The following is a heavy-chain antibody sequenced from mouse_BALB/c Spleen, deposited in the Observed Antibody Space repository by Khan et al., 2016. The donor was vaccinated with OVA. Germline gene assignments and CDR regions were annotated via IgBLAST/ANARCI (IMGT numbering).Heavy chain of an antibody. CDR1: GFSLSRYN. D-gene: IGHD2-14*01. V-gene: IGHV2-6-4*01. J-gene: IGHJ4*01. Sequence: QVQLNESGPGLVAPSQSLSITCTVSGFSLSRYNIHWVRQPPGKGLEWLGMIWGGRGTDYNSNLQSRLSISKDNSKSQVFLKMNSLQTDDSTMYYGARAYYRDDGYYAMDYWGQGTSVTVSS. CDR3: ARAYYRDDGYYAMDY. CDR2: IWGGRGT.